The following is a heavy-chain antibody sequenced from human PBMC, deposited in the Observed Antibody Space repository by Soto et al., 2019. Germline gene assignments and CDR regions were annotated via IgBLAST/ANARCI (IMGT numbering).Heavy chain of an antibody. CDR3: ARVMGSYSSSWYRGNWFDP. CDR1: GGTFSSYA. J-gene: IGHJ5*02. D-gene: IGHD6-13*01. V-gene: IGHV1-69*13. Sequence: SVKVSCKASGGTFSSYAISWVRQAPGQGLEWMGGIIPIFGTANYAQKFQGRVTITADESTSTAYMELSSLRSEDTAVYYCARVMGSYSSSWYRGNWFDPWGQGTLVTVSS. CDR2: IIPIFGTA.